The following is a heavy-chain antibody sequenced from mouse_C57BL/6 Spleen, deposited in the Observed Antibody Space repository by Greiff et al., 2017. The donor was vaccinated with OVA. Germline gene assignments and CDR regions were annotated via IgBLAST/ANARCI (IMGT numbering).Heavy chain of an antibody. D-gene: IGHD2-10*02. Sequence: EVHLVESGEGLVKPGGSLKLSCAASGFTFSSYAMSWVRQTPEKRLEWVAYISSGGDYIYYADTVKGRFTISRDNARNTLYLQMSSLKSEDTAMYYCTRPSAGYEYFDYWGQGTTLTVSS. CDR3: TRPSAGYEYFDY. CDR1: GFTFSSYA. V-gene: IGHV5-9-1*02. J-gene: IGHJ2*01. CDR2: ISSGGDYI.